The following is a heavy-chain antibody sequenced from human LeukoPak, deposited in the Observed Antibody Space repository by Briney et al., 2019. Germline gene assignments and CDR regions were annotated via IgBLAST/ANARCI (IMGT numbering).Heavy chain of an antibody. Sequence: GGSLRLSCAASGFTFNSYGMHWVRQAPGKGLEWVAFIRYDGTNTYYADSVKGRFTVSRDNSKNTLYLQMNSLRAEDTAVYYCAREGITMVRGVPDAFDIWAKGQWSPSLQ. V-gene: IGHV3-30*02. CDR3: AREGITMVRGVPDAFDI. CDR1: GFTFNSYG. CDR2: IRYDGTNT. J-gene: IGHJ3*02. D-gene: IGHD3-10*01.